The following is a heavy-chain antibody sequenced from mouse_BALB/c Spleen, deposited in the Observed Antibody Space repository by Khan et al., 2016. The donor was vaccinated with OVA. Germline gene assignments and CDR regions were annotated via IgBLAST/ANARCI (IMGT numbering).Heavy chain of an antibody. Sequence: QVQLQQSGAELARPGASVKMSCKASGYTFTSYTIHWIKERPGQGLEWIGYINPSNGYTNYNQKFKDKATLTTDKSSTTAYLQLSSLTSDDSAVYNCVRCGAYRRNDGWFAYWGQGTLVTVSA. CDR1: GYTFTSYT. V-gene: IGHV1-4*01. CDR3: VRCGAYRRNDGWFAY. J-gene: IGHJ3*01. D-gene: IGHD2-14*01. CDR2: INPSNGYT.